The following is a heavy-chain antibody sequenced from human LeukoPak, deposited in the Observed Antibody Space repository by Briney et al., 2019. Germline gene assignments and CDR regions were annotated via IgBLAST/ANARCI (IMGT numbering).Heavy chain of an antibody. CDR3: AREITNPDWLDP. V-gene: IGHV3-21*01. D-gene: IGHD5-24*01. CDR1: GFTFSSYS. Sequence: PGGSLRLSCGASGFTFSSYSMNWVRQAPGKGLEWVSSISGRSTDIYYADSVKGRFTISRDNANNSLYLQMNSLRPEDTAVYYCAREITNPDWLDPWGQGTLVTVSS. J-gene: IGHJ5*02. CDR2: ISGRSTDI.